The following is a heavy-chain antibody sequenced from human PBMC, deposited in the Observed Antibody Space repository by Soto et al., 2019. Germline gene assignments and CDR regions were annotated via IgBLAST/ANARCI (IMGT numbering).Heavy chain of an antibody. CDR3: ARDLTRGIAVAGRTTGYGMDV. D-gene: IGHD6-19*01. CDR2: IIPIFGTA. J-gene: IGHJ6*02. V-gene: IGHV1-69*01. CDR1: GGTFSSYA. Sequence: QVQLVQSGAEVKKPGSSVKVSCKASGGTFSSYAISWVRQAPGQGLEWIGGIIPIFGTANYAQKFQGRVTITADQSTSNGVMELSSPRSEDTTVYYCARDLTRGIAVAGRTTGYGMDVRGQGTTVTVSS.